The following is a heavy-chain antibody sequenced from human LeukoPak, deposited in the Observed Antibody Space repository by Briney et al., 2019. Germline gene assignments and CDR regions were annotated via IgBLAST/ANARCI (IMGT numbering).Heavy chain of an antibody. J-gene: IGHJ3*02. CDR3: ARLGVGGGWDRGDAFDI. CDR1: GCTFISYA. D-gene: IGHD2-15*01. CDR2: ISFDGSNK. V-gene: IGHV3-30-3*01. Sequence: PGGSLRLSCAASGCTFISYAMHWVRQAPGKGLEWVAVISFDGSNKYYADSVKGRFTISRDNSKNTLFLQMNSLRGEDTAVYYCARLGVGGGWDRGDAFDIWGQGTMVTVSS.